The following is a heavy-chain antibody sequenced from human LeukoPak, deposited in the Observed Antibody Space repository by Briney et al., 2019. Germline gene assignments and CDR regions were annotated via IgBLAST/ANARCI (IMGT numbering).Heavy chain of an antibody. CDR3: ARTGGDGYNSGVGY. V-gene: IGHV3-33*01. Sequence: GGSLRLSCAASGFTFSGYGMHCGRQAPGKGLEWVAVIWYDGSNKYSADSVKRRFTISRDNSKNTLYLQMNSLRAEDTAVYYCARTGGDGYNSGVGYWGQGTLVTVSS. CDR2: IWYDGSNK. J-gene: IGHJ4*02. D-gene: IGHD5-24*01. CDR1: GFTFSGYG.